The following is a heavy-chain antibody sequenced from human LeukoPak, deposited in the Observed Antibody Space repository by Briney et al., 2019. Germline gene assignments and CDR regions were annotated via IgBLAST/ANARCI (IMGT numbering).Heavy chain of an antibody. Sequence: PGGSLRLSCAASGFTFSSYAMSWVRQAPGKGLEWVSAISGSGGSTYYADSVKGRFAISRDNSKNTLYLQMNSLRAEDTAVYYCAKDNVLRYFDWLSNWGQGTLVTVSS. CDR3: AKDNVLRYFDWLSN. V-gene: IGHV3-23*01. CDR1: GFTFSSYA. J-gene: IGHJ4*02. CDR2: ISGSGGST. D-gene: IGHD3-9*01.